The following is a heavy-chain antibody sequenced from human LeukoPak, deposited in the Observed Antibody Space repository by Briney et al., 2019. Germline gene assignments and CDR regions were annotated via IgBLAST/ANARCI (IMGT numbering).Heavy chain of an antibody. CDR1: GFTFSNYA. CDR2: ISGSGVST. CDR3: AKDRIAVAAPYNWFDP. Sequence: PGGSLRLSCAASGFTFSNYAMSWVRQAPGKGLEWVSTISGSGVSTYYADSVKGRFTISRDNSKNTLYLQMNSLRAEDTAVYHCAKDRIAVAAPYNWFDPWGQGTLVTVSS. D-gene: IGHD6-13*01. J-gene: IGHJ5*02. V-gene: IGHV3-23*01.